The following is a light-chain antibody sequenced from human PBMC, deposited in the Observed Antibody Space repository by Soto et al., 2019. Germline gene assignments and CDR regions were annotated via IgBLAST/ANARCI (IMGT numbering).Light chain of an antibody. J-gene: IGKJ1*01. Sequence: DIVMTQSPDSLAVSLGERATINCKSSQSVLYSSNNNNYIAWYQQKPGQPPKLIIYWASTRESGVPDRFSGSGSGTDFTLTISSLQAEDVAIYYCQQYYDTPSTF. CDR1: QSVLYSSNNNNY. CDR3: QQYYDTPST. CDR2: WAS. V-gene: IGKV4-1*01.